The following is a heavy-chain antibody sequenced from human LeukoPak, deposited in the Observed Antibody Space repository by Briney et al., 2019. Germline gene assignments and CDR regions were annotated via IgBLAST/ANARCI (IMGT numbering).Heavy chain of an antibody. D-gene: IGHD4-23*01. CDR3: ARAGGGYFDY. V-gene: IGHV3-7*03. CDR2: IKEDGGET. CDR1: GFTFSSYW. Sequence: GGSLRLSCAVSGFTFSSYWMSWVRQAPGMGLDLVANIKEDGGETYYVDSVKGRFTISRDNARNSVYLQMNRLRAGDTAVYYCARAGGGYFDYWGQGTLVTVSS. J-gene: IGHJ4*02.